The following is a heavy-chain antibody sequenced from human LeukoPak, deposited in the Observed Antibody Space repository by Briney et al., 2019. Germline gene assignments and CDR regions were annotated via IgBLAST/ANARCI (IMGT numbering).Heavy chain of an antibody. D-gene: IGHD2-8*01. CDR3: AKIGVPIDY. J-gene: IGHJ4*02. CDR1: GFTFSSYG. CDR2: ISYDGSNK. V-gene: IGHV3-30*18. Sequence: GGPLRLSCAASGFTFSSYGMHWVRQAPGKGLEWVAVISYDGSNKYYADSVKGRFTISRDNSKNTLYLQMNSLRAEDTAVYYCAKIGVPIDYWGQGTLVTVSS.